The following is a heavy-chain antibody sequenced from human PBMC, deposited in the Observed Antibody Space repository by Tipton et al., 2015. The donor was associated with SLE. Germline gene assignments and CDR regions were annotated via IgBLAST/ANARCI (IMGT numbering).Heavy chain of an antibody. V-gene: IGHV4-39*07. CDR1: GGSISSGDYY. Sequence: TLSLTCTVSGGSISSGDYYWSWVRQPPGKGLEWIGSIYHSESTYYNPSLKSRVTISVDTSKNQFSLKLTSVTAADTAVYYCARETGDDAFDIWGQGTMVTVSS. CDR2: IYHSEST. CDR3: ARETGDDAFDI. J-gene: IGHJ3*02. D-gene: IGHD7-27*01.